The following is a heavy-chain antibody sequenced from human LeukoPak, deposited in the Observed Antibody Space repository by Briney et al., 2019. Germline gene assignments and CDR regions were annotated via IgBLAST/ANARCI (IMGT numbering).Heavy chain of an antibody. CDR1: GGSISSSSYY. J-gene: IGHJ4*02. Sequence: SETLSLTYTVSGGSISSSSYYWGWIRQPPGKGLEWIGSIYYSGSTYYNPSLKSRVTISVDTSKNQFSLKLSSVTAADTAVYYCARTPAAFDYWGQGTLVTVSS. CDR2: IYYSGST. D-gene: IGHD2-2*01. CDR3: ARTPAAFDY. V-gene: IGHV4-39*01.